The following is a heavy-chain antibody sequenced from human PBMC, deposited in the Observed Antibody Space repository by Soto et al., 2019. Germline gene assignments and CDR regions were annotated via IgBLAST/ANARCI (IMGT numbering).Heavy chain of an antibody. Sequence: EVHLVESGGGLVKPGGSLRLSCAGSGFNFIPYNMNWVRQAPGKGLEWVSSISSSSSYIYYADLVEGRFTISRDNAKNSLYLQMNGLRDDDTAVYYCARGLERATSKNWFDSWGQGTQVTVSS. J-gene: IGHJ5*01. D-gene: IGHD1-1*01. V-gene: IGHV3-21*01. CDR3: ARGLERATSKNWFDS. CDR2: ISSSSSYI. CDR1: GFNFIPYN.